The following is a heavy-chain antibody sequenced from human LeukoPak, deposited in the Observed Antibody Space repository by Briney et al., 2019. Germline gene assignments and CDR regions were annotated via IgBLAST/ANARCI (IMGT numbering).Heavy chain of an antibody. CDR3: ARSFVVAARYFDY. CDR1: GGSISSGSYY. J-gene: IGHJ4*02. V-gene: IGHV4-61*02. D-gene: IGHD6-6*01. Sequence: SQTLSLTCTVSGGSISSGSYYWSWSRQPAGKGLEWIGRIYTSGSTNYNPSLNRRVTISVDTSKTQFSLKLSSVTAADTAVYYCARSFVVAARYFDYWGQGTLVTVSS. CDR2: IYTSGST.